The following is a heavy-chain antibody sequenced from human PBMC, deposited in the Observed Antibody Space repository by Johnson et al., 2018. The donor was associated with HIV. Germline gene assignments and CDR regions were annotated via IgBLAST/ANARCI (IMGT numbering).Heavy chain of an antibody. Sequence: VTLVESWGCLVQTGGSLRLSCAASGFSLSNYWMSWVRQAPGKGLEWVANIKQDGSEKYYVDSVKGRFTISRDNAKNSLYLQMNSLRAEDTAVYYCARVRWELPDDAFDIWGQGTMVTVSS. CDR3: ARVRWELPDDAFDI. V-gene: IGHV3-7*01. CDR1: GFSLSNYW. J-gene: IGHJ3*02. CDR2: IKQDGSEK. D-gene: IGHD1-26*01.